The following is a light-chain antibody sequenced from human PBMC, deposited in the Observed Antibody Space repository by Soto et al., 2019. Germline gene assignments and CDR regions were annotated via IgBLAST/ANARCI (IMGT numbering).Light chain of an antibody. Sequence: EVVLTQSPGTLPLSPGERATLSCRASQSVSCFYWSWYQQRPGQAPRLLIYGASSRAAGIPDRFSGSGSGTDFTLTISRLEPYDSAVYFCQHYSSQTFGQGTKVDIK. V-gene: IGKV3-20*01. CDR3: QHYSSQT. J-gene: IGKJ1*01. CDR1: QSVSCFY. CDR2: GAS.